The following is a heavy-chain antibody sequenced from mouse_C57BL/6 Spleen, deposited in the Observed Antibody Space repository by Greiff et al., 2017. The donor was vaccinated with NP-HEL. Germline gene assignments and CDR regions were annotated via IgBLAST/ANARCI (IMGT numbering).Heavy chain of an antibody. CDR3: ASGDGYYV. J-gene: IGHJ2*01. CDR1: GYAFSSYW. D-gene: IGHD2-3*01. V-gene: IGHV1-80*01. Sequence: VKLKESGAELVKPGASVKISCKASGYAFSSYWMNWVKQRPGKGLEWIGQIYPGDGDTNYNGKFKGKATLTADKSSSTAYMQLSRLTAEDSAVLFCASGDGYYVWGQGTTLTVSS. CDR2: IYPGDGDT.